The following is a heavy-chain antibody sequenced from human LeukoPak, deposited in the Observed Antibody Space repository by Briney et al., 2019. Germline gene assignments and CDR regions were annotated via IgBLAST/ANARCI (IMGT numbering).Heavy chain of an antibody. CDR1: YY. J-gene: IGHJ5*02. Sequence: YYWSWIRQPPGKGLEWIGYIYYSGNTNYNPSLKSRVTISVDTSKNQFSLRLSSVTAADTAVYYCARHQNYDNSGYYPLHPWGQGTLVTVSS. D-gene: IGHD3-22*01. CDR3: ARHQNYDNSGYYPLHP. CDR2: IYYSGNT. V-gene: IGHV4-59*08.